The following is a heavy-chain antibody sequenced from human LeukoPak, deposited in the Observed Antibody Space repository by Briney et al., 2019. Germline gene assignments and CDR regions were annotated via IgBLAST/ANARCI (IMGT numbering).Heavy chain of an antibody. V-gene: IGHV3-23*01. D-gene: IGHD2-2*01. Sequence: GGSLRLSCAASGFTFSNSAMSWVRQAPGKGLEWVSGISRMGVTTYYADSVKGRFTISRDTSKNTLYLQMNTLRPEDTAVYYCAKEEVPNDYWGQGTLVTVSS. CDR2: ISRMGVTT. CDR3: AKEEVPNDY. CDR1: GFTFSNSA. J-gene: IGHJ4*02.